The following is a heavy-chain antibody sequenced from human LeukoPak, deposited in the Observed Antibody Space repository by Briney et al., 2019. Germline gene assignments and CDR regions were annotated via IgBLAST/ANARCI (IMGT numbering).Heavy chain of an antibody. J-gene: IGHJ5*02. CDR3: ARRRGYSYGNWFDP. V-gene: IGHV4-30-4*01. CDR1: GGSISSGDYY. D-gene: IGHD5-18*01. Sequence: PSQTLSLTCTVSGGSISSGDYYWSWIRQPPGKGLEWIGYIYYSGSTYYNPSLKSRVIISVDTSKNQFSLKLSSVTAADTAVYYCARRRGYSYGNWFDPWGQGTLVTVSS. CDR2: IYYSGST.